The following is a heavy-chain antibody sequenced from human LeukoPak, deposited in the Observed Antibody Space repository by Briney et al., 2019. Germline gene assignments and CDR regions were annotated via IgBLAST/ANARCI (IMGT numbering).Heavy chain of an antibody. CDR2: INPSGGST. CDR3: ARGPPGEHYYYYYMDV. D-gene: IGHD3-10*01. V-gene: IGHV1-46*01. Sequence: GASVKVSCKASGYTFTSYYMHWVRQAPGQGLEWMGIINPSGGSTSYAQKFQGRVTMTRDVSTSTVYMELSSLRSEDTAVYYCARGPPGEHYYYYYMDVWGKGTTVTISS. J-gene: IGHJ6*03. CDR1: GYTFTSYY.